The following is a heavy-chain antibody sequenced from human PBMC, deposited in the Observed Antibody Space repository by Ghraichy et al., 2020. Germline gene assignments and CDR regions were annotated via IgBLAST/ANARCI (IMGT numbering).Heavy chain of an antibody. CDR1: GFTFDDYT. J-gene: IGHJ6*02. D-gene: IGHD5-18*01. CDR2: ISWDGGST. V-gene: IGHV3-43*01. Sequence: GGSLRLSCAASGFTFDDYTMNWVRQAPGKGLEWVSLISWDGGSTYYADSVKGRFTISRDNSKNSLYLQMNSLRTEDTALYYCAKDTSPYSYGCMDVWGQGTTVTVSS. CDR3: AKDTSPYSYGCMDV.